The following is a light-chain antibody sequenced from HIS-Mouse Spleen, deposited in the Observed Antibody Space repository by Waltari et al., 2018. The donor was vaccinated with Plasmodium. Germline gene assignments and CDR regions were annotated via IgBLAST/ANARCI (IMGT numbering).Light chain of an antibody. CDR1: QGISRA. J-gene: IGKJ4*01. Sequence: AIQFAQSPSYLSAAVGDRGTITCRARQGISRALAWYQQKPGKAPKLLIYDASSLASGVPSRFSGSGSGTDFTLTISSLQPEDFAIYYCQQFNSYPLTFGPGTKVEIK. CDR2: DAS. V-gene: IGKV1-13*02. CDR3: QQFNSYPLT.